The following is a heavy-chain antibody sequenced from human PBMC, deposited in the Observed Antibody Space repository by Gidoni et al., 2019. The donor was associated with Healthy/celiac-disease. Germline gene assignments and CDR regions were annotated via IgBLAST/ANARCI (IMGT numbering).Heavy chain of an antibody. CDR1: GFTFSSYS. V-gene: IGHV3-21*01. Sequence: EVQLVESGGGLVKPGGSLRLSCAASGFTFSSYSMNWVRQAPGKGLEWVSSNSSSSSYIYYADSVKGRFTISRDNAKNSLYLQMNSLRAEDTAVYYCARAWEGGSYSEKFDYWGQGTLVTVSS. CDR3: ARAWEGGSYSEKFDY. D-gene: IGHD1-26*01. CDR2: NSSSSSYI. J-gene: IGHJ4*02.